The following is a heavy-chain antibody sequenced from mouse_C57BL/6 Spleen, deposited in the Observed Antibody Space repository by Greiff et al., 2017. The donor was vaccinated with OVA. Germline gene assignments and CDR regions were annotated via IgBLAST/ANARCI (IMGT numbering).Heavy chain of an antibody. CDR2: ISDGGSYT. D-gene: IGHD2-4*01. Sequence: EVQLVESGGGLVKPGGSLKLSCAASGFTFSSYAMSWVRQTPEKRLEWVATISDGGSYTYYPDNVKGRFTISRDNAKNNLYLQMSHLKSEDTAMYYCARERYDYDGEDYFDYWGQGTTLTVSS. CDR3: ARERYDYDGEDYFDY. V-gene: IGHV5-4*01. J-gene: IGHJ2*01. CDR1: GFTFSSYA.